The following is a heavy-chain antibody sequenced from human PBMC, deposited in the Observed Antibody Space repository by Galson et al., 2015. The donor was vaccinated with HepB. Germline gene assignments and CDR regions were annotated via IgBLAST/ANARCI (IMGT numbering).Heavy chain of an antibody. V-gene: IGHV1-69*13. J-gene: IGHJ1*01. CDR2: IIPIFGTA. D-gene: IGHD3-3*01. Sequence: SVKVSCKASGGTFSSYAISWVRQAPGQGLEWMGGIIPIFGTANYAQKFQGRVTITADESTSTAYMELSSLRSEDTAVYYCARSDTSPLDYDFWSGYYASFQHWGQGTLVTVSS. CDR3: ARSDTSPLDYDFWSGYYASFQH. CDR1: GGTFSSYA.